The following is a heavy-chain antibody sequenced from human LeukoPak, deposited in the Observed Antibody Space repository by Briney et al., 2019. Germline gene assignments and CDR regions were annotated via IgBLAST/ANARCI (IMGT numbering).Heavy chain of an antibody. CDR1: GYTFTSYD. D-gene: IGHD7-27*01. CDR3: ARGNWGLWYFDL. Sequence: ASVKVSCKASGYTFTSYDINWVRQDPGQGLEWMGWISAYNGNTNYTQKLQGRVTMTTDTSTNTAYMELRSLRSDDTAVYYCARGNWGLWYFDLWGRGTLVTVSS. V-gene: IGHV1-18*01. CDR2: ISAYNGNT. J-gene: IGHJ2*01.